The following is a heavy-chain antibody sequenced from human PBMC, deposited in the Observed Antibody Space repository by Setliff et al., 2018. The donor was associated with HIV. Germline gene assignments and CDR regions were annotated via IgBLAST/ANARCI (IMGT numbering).Heavy chain of an antibody. CDR1: GGSISSGGYY. V-gene: IGHV4-31*03. CDR3: ARLGDFSYNSYHLYAFDF. Sequence: SETLSLTCTVSGGSISSGGYYWGWIRQHPEKGLEWIGYIYYSGSAYYNPSLKSRVAISVDTSKNQFSLHFQSVTAADTAIYFCARLGDFSYNSYHLYAFDFWGHGALVTVS. D-gene: IGHD3-16*01. J-gene: IGHJ4*01. CDR2: IYYSGSA.